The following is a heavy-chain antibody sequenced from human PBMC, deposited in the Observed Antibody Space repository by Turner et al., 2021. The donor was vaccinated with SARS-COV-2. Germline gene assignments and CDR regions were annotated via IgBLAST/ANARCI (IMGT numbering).Heavy chain of an antibody. J-gene: IGHJ4*02. CDR2: ISYDGSNK. CDR1: GFTFSSYA. V-gene: IGHV3-30-3*01. CDR3: ARGDGYNEFDY. Sequence: VQLVESGGGVVQPGRYLRRSCAASGFTFSSYAMHWVRQAPGKGLEWVAIISYDGSNKYYADSVKGRFTISRDNSKNTLYLQMNSLRAEDTAVYYCARGDGYNEFDYWGQGTLVTVSS. D-gene: IGHD5-12*01.